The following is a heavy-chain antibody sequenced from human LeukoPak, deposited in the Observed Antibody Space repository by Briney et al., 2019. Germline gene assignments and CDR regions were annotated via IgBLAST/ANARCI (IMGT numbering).Heavy chain of an antibody. CDR1: GYTFTGYY. CDR2: INPNSGGT. CDR3: ARMDYYDSSGYYRDY. Sequence: ASVKVSCKASGYTFTGYYMHWVRQAPGQGLEWMGWINPNSGGTNYAQKFQGRVTMTRDTSTSTVYMELSSLRSEDTAVYYCARMDYYDSSGYYRDYWGQGTLVTVSS. D-gene: IGHD3-22*01. V-gene: IGHV1-2*02. J-gene: IGHJ4*02.